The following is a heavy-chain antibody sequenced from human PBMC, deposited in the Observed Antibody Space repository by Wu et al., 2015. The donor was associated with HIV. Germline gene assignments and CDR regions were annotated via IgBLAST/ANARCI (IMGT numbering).Heavy chain of an antibody. J-gene: IGHJ1*01. D-gene: IGHD3-22*01. CDR3: AREGEKRILDRSGYYAYLQI. V-gene: IGHV1-69*11. CDR2: IIPNHGGA. Sequence: QVQLVQSGAEVKKPGSSVKVSCKASGDTFSRSGISWMRQAPGKGFEWMGRIIPNHGGANYAEKFEGRVTITADEATNTAYMDLSRLRSEDTAVYYCAREGEKRILDRSGYYAYLQIWGQGSQDHRLL. CDR1: GDTFSRSG.